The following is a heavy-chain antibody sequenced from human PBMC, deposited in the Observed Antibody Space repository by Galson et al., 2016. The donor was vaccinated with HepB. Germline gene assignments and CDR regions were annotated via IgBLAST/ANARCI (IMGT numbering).Heavy chain of an antibody. J-gene: IGHJ4*02. CDR2: INGDGSST. CDR3: ARKSNGFDY. Sequence: SLRLSCAASGFTFSSYWMHWVRQAPGKGLVWVSRINGDGSSTGYADSVKGRFTISRDYAENTLYLQMNSLSAEDTAVYYCARKSNGFDYWGQGALVTVSS. V-gene: IGHV3-74*01. CDR1: GFTFSSYW.